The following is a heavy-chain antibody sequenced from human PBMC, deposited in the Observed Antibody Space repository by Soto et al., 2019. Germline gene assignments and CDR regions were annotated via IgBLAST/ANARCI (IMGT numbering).Heavy chain of an antibody. CDR1: GFTLDNNW. J-gene: IGHJ3*02. V-gene: IGHV3-74*01. Sequence: EVPVIQSGGGLVQPGGFLRLSCEGSGFTLDNNWMHWVRQAPGKGLEWVSLIKSDGTTTNYADSVKGRFTVSRDNARNTLYLHMNSLRVEDTALYYCTHFTIWGQGITVTVSS. CDR2: IKSDGTTT. CDR3: THFTI. D-gene: IGHD3-3*02.